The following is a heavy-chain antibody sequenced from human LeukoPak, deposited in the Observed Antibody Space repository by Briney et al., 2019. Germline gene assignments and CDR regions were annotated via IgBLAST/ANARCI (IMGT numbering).Heavy chain of an antibody. J-gene: IGHJ4*02. V-gene: IGHV3-30*02. Sequence: GGSLRLSCAASGFTFSTYGMHWVRQAPGKGLEWVAFIRYDGTNKYYAESVKGRFTISRDNSKNTLYLQMNSLRAEDTAVYYCAKDHPMVTSGGQGTLVTVSS. CDR2: IRYDGTNK. D-gene: IGHD5-18*01. CDR3: AKDHPMVTS. CDR1: GFTFSTYG.